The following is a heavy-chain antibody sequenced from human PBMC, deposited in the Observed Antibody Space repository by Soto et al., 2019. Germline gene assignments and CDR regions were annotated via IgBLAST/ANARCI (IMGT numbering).Heavy chain of an antibody. V-gene: IGHV3-74*01. J-gene: IGHJ6*02. CDR3: TRSLGSGRGSYGMDV. D-gene: IGHD3-10*01. CDR2: ISSDGSTT. Sequence: EVQLVESGGGLVQPGGSLRLSCAASGFTFGNYWMHGVRQDPVKGLVWVSRISSDGSTTTTYADSVKGRFTISRDNARNTLWLQMNSLTADDTAVYYCTRSLGSGRGSYGMDVWGQGTTVTVSS. CDR1: GFTFGNYW.